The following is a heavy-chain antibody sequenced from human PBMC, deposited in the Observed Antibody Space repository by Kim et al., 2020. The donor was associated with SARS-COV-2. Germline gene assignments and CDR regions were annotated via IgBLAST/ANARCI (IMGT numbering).Heavy chain of an antibody. J-gene: IGHJ6*01. Sequence: SETLSLTCTVSGGSISSYYWSWIRQPPGKGLEWIGYIYYSGSTNYNPSLKSRVTISVDTSKNQFSLKLSSVTAADTAVYYCARDNTLIAARDEYYYGMDV. D-gene: IGHD6-6*01. CDR3: ARDNTLIAARDEYYYGMDV. CDR2: IYYSGST. CDR1: GGSISSYY. V-gene: IGHV4-59*01.